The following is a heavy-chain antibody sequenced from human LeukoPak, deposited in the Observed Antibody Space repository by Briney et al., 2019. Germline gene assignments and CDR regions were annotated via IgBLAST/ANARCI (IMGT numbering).Heavy chain of an antibody. CDR2: INWNGGST. CDR3: ARGIDYYGSGSLYMDV. J-gene: IGHJ6*03. V-gene: IGHV3-20*04. CDR1: GFTFDDYG. Sequence: GGSLRLSCAASGFTFDDYGMSWVRQAPGKGLEWVSGINWNGGSTGYADSVKGRFTISRDNAKNSLYLQMNSLRAEDTALYYCARGIDYYGSGSLYMDVWGKGTTVTVSS. D-gene: IGHD3-10*01.